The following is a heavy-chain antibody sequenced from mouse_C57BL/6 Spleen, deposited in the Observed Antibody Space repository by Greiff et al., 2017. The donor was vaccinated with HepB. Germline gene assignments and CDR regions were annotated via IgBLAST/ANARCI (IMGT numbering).Heavy chain of an antibody. V-gene: IGHV1-18*01. Sequence: EVKLMESGPELVKPGASVKIPCKASGYTFTDYNMDWVKQSHGKSLEWIGDINPNNGGTIYNQKFKGKATLTVDKSSSTAYMELRSLTSEDTAVYYCARSGDGYYGYWGQGTTLTVSS. D-gene: IGHD2-3*01. CDR3: ARSGDGYYGY. CDR1: GYTFTDYN. J-gene: IGHJ2*01. CDR2: INPNNGGT.